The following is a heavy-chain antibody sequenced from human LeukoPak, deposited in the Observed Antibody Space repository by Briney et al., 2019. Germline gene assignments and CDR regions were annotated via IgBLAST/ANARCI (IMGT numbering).Heavy chain of an antibody. D-gene: IGHD2/OR15-2a*01. CDR1: GGSISSYY. J-gene: IGHJ4*02. Sequence: PSETLSLTCTVSGGSISSYYWSWIRQPPGKGLEWIGYIYYSGSTNYNPSLKSRVTISVDTSKNQFSLKLSSVTAADTAVYYCARSTSSGNWDQKYYIDYWGQGTLVTVSS. CDR3: ARSTSSGNWDQKYYIDY. CDR2: IYYSGST. V-gene: IGHV4-59*01.